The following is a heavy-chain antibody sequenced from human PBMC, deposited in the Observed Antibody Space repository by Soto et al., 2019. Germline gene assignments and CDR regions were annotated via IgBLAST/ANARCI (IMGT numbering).Heavy chain of an antibody. J-gene: IGHJ3*02. CDR1: GYTFTYRY. CDR2: ITPFNGNT. CDR3: AGIGYDSLSQGAFDI. Sequence: QMQLVQSGAEVKKTGSSVKVSCKASGYTFTYRYLHWVRQAPGQALEWMGWITPFNGNTNYAQKFQDRVTITRDRSMSTAYMELSSLRSEDTAMYYCAGIGYDSLSQGAFDIWGQGTMVTVSS. D-gene: IGHD3-3*01. V-gene: IGHV1-45*02.